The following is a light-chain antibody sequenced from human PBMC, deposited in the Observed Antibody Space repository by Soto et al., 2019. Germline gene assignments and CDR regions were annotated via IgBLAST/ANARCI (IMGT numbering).Light chain of an antibody. V-gene: IGLV2-8*01. CDR2: EVT. Sequence: QSVLTQPPSSSGSPGQSVTISCTGTISDVGGYDYVSWYQQHPGKAPKLMIYEVTIRPSGVSDRFSGSKSGNTASLTVSGLQAEDEADYYCSSYTGGNTSCVFRTGTKVTVL. CDR3: SSYTGGNTSCV. J-gene: IGLJ1*01. CDR1: ISDVGGYDY.